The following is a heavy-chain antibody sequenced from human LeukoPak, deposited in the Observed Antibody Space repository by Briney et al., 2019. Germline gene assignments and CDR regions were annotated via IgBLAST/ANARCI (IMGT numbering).Heavy chain of an antibody. CDR3: ASLPSPTYYDILTGYYESYYYYGMDV. J-gene: IGHJ6*02. CDR2: INHSGST. Sequence: PSETLSLTCAVYGGSFSGYYWSWIRQPPGKGLEWIGEINHSGSTNYNPSLKSRVTISVDTSKNQFSLKLSSVTAADTAVYYCASLPSPTYYDILTGYYESYYYYGMDVWGQGTTVTVSS. V-gene: IGHV4-34*01. CDR1: GGSFSGYY. D-gene: IGHD3-9*01.